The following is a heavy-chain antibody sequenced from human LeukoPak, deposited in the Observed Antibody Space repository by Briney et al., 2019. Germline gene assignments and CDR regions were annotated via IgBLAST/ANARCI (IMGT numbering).Heavy chain of an antibody. CDR2: IYYRGST. CDR3: ARVRGYYDSSGYDY. CDR1: GASISSYY. Sequence: SETLSLTCTVSGASISSYYWSWIRQPPGKGLEWIGYIYYRGSTNYNPALKSRVTISEDTSKNQISLKLSSVTAADTAVYYCARVRGYYDSSGYDYWGQGTLVTVSS. J-gene: IGHJ4*02. D-gene: IGHD3-22*01. V-gene: IGHV4-59*01.